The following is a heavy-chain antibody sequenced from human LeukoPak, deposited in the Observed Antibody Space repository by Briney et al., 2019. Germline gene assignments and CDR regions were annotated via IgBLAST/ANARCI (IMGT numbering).Heavy chain of an antibody. CDR1: GGSFSGYY. J-gene: IGHJ5*02. CDR3: ARVPHGRSSHYYDPNWFDP. CDR2: INHSGST. V-gene: IGHV4-34*01. D-gene: IGHD3-22*01. Sequence: SETLSLTCAVYGGSFSGYYWSWIRQPPGKGLEWIGEINHSGSTNYNPSLKSRVTISVDTSKNQFSLKLSSVTAADTAVYYCARVPHGRSSHYYDPNWFDPWGQGTLVTVSS.